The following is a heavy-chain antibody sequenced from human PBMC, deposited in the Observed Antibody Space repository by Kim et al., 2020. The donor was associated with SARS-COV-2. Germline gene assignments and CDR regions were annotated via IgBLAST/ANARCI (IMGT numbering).Heavy chain of an antibody. CDR1: GFTFSSYS. J-gene: IGHJ5*02. CDR3: ARDFRNYHGGSWWFDP. Sequence: GGSLRLSCAASGFTFSSYSMNWVRQAPGKGLEWVSYISSSSSTIYYADSVKGRFTISRDNAKNSLYLQMNSLRDEDTAVYYCARDFRNYHGGSWWFDPWGQGTLVTVSS. CDR2: ISSSSSTI. D-gene: IGHD1-7*01. V-gene: IGHV3-48*02.